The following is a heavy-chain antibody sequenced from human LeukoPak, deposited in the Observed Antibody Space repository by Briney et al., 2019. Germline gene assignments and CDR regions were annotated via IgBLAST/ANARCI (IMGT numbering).Heavy chain of an antibody. CDR2: IIPIFGTA. D-gene: IGHD3-10*01. J-gene: IGHJ5*02. V-gene: IGHV1-69*13. CDR3: ARDRTKSWFGELFGSGHNWFDP. Sequence: GASVKVSCKASGGTFSSYAISWVRQAPGQGLEWMGGIIPIFGTANYAQKFQGRVTITADESTSTAYMELSSLRSEDTAVYYCARDRTKSWFGELFGSGHNWFDPWGQGTLVTVSS. CDR1: GGTFSSYA.